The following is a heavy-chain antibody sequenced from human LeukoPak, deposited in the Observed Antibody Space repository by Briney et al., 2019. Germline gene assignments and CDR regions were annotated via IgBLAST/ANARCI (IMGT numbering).Heavy chain of an antibody. Sequence: ASGMFACKASGYTIPIYHIHWVRHAPGQGHEWMGIINPSGGSTSYAQKFQARVTLTRDMSTSTVYMELSSLRSEDTAVYYCARDLLGSGSYWDLNYWGQGPLVTVSS. CDR3: ARDLLGSGSYWDLNY. J-gene: IGHJ4*02. D-gene: IGHD1-26*01. CDR1: GYTIPIYH. V-gene: IGHV1-46*01. CDR2: INPSGGST.